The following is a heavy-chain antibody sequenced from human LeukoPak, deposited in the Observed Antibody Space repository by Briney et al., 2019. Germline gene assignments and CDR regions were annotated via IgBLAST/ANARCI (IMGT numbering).Heavy chain of an antibody. D-gene: IGHD3-16*01. CDR3: ATDGAYGLTH. CDR1: GFTFSSYS. J-gene: IGHJ4*02. CDR2: ISSSSSYI. V-gene: IGHV3-21*01. Sequence: PGGSLRLSCAASGFTFSSYSMNWVRQAPGKGLEWVSSISSSSSYIYYADSVKGRFTISRDNAKDMVYLQMSSLRAEDTAVYYCATDGAYGLTHWGQGTLVTVSS.